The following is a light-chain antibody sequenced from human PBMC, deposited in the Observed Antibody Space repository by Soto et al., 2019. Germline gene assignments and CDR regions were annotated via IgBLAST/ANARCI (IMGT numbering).Light chain of an antibody. Sequence: DIQMTQSPSTLSPSLGDRVTLTCRASQSISSWLAWYQQKPGKAPKLLIYDASNLETGVPSRFSGSGSGTDFTFTISSLQPEDIATYYCQQFDNPNLTVTFGGGTKVDIK. V-gene: IGKV1-33*01. CDR3: QQFDNPNLTVT. CDR1: QSISSW. J-gene: IGKJ4*01. CDR2: DAS.